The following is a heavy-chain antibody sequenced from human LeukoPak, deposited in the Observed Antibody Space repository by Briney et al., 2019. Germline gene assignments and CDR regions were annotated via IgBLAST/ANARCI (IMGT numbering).Heavy chain of an antibody. Sequence: PGGSLRLSCAASGFTFSSYSMNWVRQPPGKGLEWIGSIYYSGSTYYNPYLKSRVNISVDTSKNQFSLKLSSVTAADTAVYYCARVAHYDSSGYYGFDYWGQGTLVTVSS. J-gene: IGHJ4*02. D-gene: IGHD3-22*01. CDR2: IYYSGST. V-gene: IGHV4-39*07. CDR3: ARVAHYDSSGYYGFDY. CDR1: GFTFSSYS.